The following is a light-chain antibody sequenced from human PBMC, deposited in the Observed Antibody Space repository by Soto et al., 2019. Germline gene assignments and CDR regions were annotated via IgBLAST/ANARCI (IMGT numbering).Light chain of an antibody. V-gene: IGLV1-40*01. J-gene: IGLJ3*02. CDR2: GNT. CDR3: QSHDSSLSGWV. Sequence: QSVLTQPPSVSGAPGQRVTISCTGSSSNIGAGYDVQWYQQLPGTAPKLLIYGNTNRPSGVPDRFSGSKSGTSASLAITGLQAEDEADYYCQSHDSSLSGWVFGGGTKVTVL. CDR1: SSNIGAGYD.